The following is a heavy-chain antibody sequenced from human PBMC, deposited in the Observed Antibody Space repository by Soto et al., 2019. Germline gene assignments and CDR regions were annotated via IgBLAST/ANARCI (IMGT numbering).Heavy chain of an antibody. CDR2: ISPSSGVT. Sequence: QVQLVQSEGEVRQPGASVKVSCRASGYTFTSYGIIWVRQAPGQGLEWMGYISPSSGVTRYAQNLQDRVTLTTDTSTTTAYMELRSLSSDDTAVYYCAREMWTRTGPQNFFDYCGLGALVTVSS. D-gene: IGHD2-21*01. J-gene: IGHJ4*02. V-gene: IGHV1-18*01. CDR3: AREMWTRTGPQNFFDY. CDR1: GYTFTSYG.